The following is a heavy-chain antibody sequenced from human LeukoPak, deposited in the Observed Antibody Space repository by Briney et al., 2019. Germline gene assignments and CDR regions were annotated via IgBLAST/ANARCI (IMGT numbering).Heavy chain of an antibody. V-gene: IGHV1-2*02. J-gene: IGHJ5*02. CDR3: ARGNTATRRGENWFDP. CDR2: INSDSGGT. Sequence: ASVKVSCKASGYTFTGDFIHWVRQAPGQGLEWMGWINSDSGGTNYARKFQGRVTMTRDTSISTAYMELSSLRSGDTAVFYCARGNTATRRGENWFDPWGQGTLVTVSS. CDR1: GYTFTGDF. D-gene: IGHD6-6*01.